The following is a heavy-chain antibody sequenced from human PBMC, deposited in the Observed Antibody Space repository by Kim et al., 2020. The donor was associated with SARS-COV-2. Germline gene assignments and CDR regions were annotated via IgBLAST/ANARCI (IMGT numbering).Heavy chain of an antibody. J-gene: IGHJ3*02. CDR3: TKGIGPNCRGSRTFDM. D-gene: IGHD1-1*01. V-gene: IGHV3-23*03. Sequence: SVKGRVTLSRDNSKNTLYLQMNSLQADDTAIYYCTKGIGPNCRGSRTFDMWGQGTVVTVSS.